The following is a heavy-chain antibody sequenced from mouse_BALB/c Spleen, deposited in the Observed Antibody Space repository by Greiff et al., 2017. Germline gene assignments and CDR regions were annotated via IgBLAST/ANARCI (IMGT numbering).Heavy chain of an antibody. Sequence: VQLVESGPGLVAPSQSLSITCTVSGFSLTSYDISWIRQPPGKGLEWLGVIWTGGGTNYNSAFMSRLSISKDNSKSQVFLKMNSLQTDDTAIYYCVRDPNWDDYAMDYWGQGTSVTVSS. CDR1: GFSLTSYD. D-gene: IGHD4-1*02. J-gene: IGHJ4*01. CDR3: VRDPNWDDYAMDY. V-gene: IGHV2-9-2*01. CDR2: IWTGGGT.